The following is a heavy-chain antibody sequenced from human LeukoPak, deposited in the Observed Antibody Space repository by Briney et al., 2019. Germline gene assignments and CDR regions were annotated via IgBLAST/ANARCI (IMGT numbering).Heavy chain of an antibody. CDR1: GCSFTSYW. V-gene: IGHV5-10-1*01. J-gene: IGHJ5*02. CDR3: ARSKLAYPFWFDP. Sequence: RESLKISCKGSGCSFTSYWISWVRQMPGKGLEWMGRIDPSDSYTNYSPSFQGHVTISADKSISTAYLQWSSLKASDTAMYYCARSKLAYPFWFDPWGQGTLVTVSS. D-gene: IGHD2-21*01. CDR2: IDPSDSYT.